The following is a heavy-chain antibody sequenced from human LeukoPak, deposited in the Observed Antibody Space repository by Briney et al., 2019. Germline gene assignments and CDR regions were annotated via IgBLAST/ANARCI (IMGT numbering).Heavy chain of an antibody. J-gene: IGHJ6*02. V-gene: IGHV1-46*01. D-gene: IGHD4-23*01. CDR1: GYTFISHL. Sequence: GASVKVSCKASGYTFISHLVHWVRQAPGQGLEWMGVFHPGGDSITYSQKFQGRDTLTRDTSSSTAYMDLRSLRSEDTAVYFCARQQEVTSDSYYYALDVWGQGTTVTVSS. CDR3: ARQQEVTSDSYYYALDV. CDR2: FHPGGDSI.